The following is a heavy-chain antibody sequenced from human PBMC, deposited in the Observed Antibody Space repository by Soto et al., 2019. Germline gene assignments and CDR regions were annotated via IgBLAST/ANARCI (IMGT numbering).Heavy chain of an antibody. J-gene: IGHJ4*02. V-gene: IGHV4-31*03. D-gene: IGHD3-22*01. CDR1: GGAISSGGYY. Sequence: SETLSLTCTVSGGAISSGGYYSTWIRQHPGKGLEWIGYIYYSGSTYYNPSLKSRVTISVDTSKNQFSLKLSSVTAADTAVYYCARDRHYYDSSGYYYGDFDYWGQGTLVTVSS. CDR3: ARDRHYYDSSGYYYGDFDY. CDR2: IYYSGST.